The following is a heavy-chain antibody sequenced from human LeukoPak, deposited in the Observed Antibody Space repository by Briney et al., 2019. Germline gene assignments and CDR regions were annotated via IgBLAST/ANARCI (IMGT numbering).Heavy chain of an antibody. CDR1: GFTFSRYA. V-gene: IGHV3-64D*09. Sequence: GGSLRLSCSASGFTFSRYAMHWVRQAPGKGLEYVSAISTNEGATYYADSVKGRFTISRDNSKNTLYLEMSSVRVEDTAVYYCVKDVSSTYYYFDYWGQGTLVTVSS. D-gene: IGHD6-13*01. CDR2: ISTNEGAT. CDR3: VKDVSSTYYYFDY. J-gene: IGHJ4*02.